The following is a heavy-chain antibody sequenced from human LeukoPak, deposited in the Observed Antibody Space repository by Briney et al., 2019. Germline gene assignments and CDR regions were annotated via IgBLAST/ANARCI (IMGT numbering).Heavy chain of an antibody. CDR3: VRKESDAFDI. CDR1: GYTFTGYY. J-gene: IGHJ3*02. V-gene: IGHV1-2*06. CDR2: INPNSGGT. Sequence: ASVKVSCKASGYTFTGYYMHWVRQAPGQGLEWMGRINPNSGGTNYAQKFQGRVTMTRDTSISTAYMELNRLRSDNTAVYYCVRKESDAFDIWGQGTMVTVSS.